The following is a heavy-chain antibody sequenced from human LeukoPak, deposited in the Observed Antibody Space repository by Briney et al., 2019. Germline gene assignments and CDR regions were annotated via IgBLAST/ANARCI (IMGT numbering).Heavy chain of an antibody. D-gene: IGHD4-17*01. CDR2: ISGSGATT. CDR3: ARSENGDYVA. Sequence: TFSSYAMSWVRQAPGKGLEWVSTISGSGATTYFSDSVKGRFTISRDNSKNTLYLQMNSLRGEDTAVYYRARSENGDYVAWGQGALVTVYS. V-gene: IGHV3-23*01. CDR1: TFSSYA. J-gene: IGHJ5*02.